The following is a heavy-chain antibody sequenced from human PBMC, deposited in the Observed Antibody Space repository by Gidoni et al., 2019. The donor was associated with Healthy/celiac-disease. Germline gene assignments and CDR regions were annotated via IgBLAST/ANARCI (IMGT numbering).Heavy chain of an antibody. V-gene: IGHV3-23*01. CDR1: GFTFSRYA. CDR3: AKSGDLGAVAGTSTDY. Sequence: EVQLLESGGGLVQPGGSLRLSCAASGFTFSRYAMSWVRQAPGKGLEWVSAISGSGGSTYYADSVKGRFTISRDNSKNTLYLQMNSLRAEDTAVYYCAKSGDLGAVAGTSTDYWGQGTLVTVSS. CDR2: ISGSGGST. D-gene: IGHD6-19*01. J-gene: IGHJ4*02.